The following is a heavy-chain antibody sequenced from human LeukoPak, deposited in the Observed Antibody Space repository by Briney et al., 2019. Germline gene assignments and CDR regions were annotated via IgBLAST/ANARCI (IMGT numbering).Heavy chain of an antibody. CDR2: IGVTGDT. Sequence: GGSLRLSCAASGYTFSGYDMHWVRQPTGKGLEWVSAIGVTGDTYYPGSVKGRFTMSRDNAKNSLYLQMNSLKAGDTAVYYCSRGYVHGFDLWGQGTMVTVSS. D-gene: IGHD3-16*01. CDR3: SRGYVHGFDL. V-gene: IGHV3-13*04. J-gene: IGHJ3*01. CDR1: GYTFSGYD.